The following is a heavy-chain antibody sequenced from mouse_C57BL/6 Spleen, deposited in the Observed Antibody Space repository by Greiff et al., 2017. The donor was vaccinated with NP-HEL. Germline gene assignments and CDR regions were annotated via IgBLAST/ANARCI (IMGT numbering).Heavy chain of an antibody. CDR3: ARGDYYGSSPWFAY. D-gene: IGHD1-1*01. CDR2: ISSGSSTI. CDR1: GFTFSDYG. J-gene: IGHJ3*01. Sequence: EVKLMESGGGLVKPGGSLKLSCAASGFTFSDYGMHWVRQAPEKGLEWVAYISSGSSTIYYADTVKGRFTISRDNAKNTLFLQMTSLRSEDTAMYYCARGDYYGSSPWFAYWGQGTLVTVSA. V-gene: IGHV5-17*01.